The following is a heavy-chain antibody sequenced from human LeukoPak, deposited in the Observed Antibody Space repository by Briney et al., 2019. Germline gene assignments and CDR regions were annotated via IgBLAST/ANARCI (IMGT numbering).Heavy chain of an antibody. CDR1: GYTFTSND. CDR3: ARNVRDTGTFDY. V-gene: IGHV1-8*01. CDR2: MNPNSDNS. D-gene: IGHD5-18*01. Sequence: GASVKVSCKASGYTFTSNDINWVRQAPGQGLEWMGWMNPNSDNSGYAQKFQGRVTMTRNPSISTAYMELSSLRSEDTAVYYCARNVRDTGTFDYWGQGTLVTVSS. J-gene: IGHJ4*02.